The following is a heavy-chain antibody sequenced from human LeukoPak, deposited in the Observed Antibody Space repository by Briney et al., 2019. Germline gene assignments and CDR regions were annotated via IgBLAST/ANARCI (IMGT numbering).Heavy chain of an antibody. D-gene: IGHD3-10*01. V-gene: IGHV3-74*01. CDR1: GFTFSSYW. CDR2: INSDGSST. J-gene: IGHJ6*03. CDR3: ARDHRGSGSRYYYYYMDV. Sequence: GGSLRLSCAASGFTFSSYWMHWVRQAPGKGLVWVSRINSDGSSTSYADSVKGRFTISRNNAKNTLYLQMNSLRAEDTAVYYCARDHRGSGSRYYYYYMDVWGKGTTVTISS.